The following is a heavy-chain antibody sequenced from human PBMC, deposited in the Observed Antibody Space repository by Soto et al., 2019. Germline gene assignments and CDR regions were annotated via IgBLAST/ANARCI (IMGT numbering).Heavy chain of an antibody. D-gene: IGHD3-10*01. CDR3: ASIWFGDFDY. CDR2: FHSSGAT. J-gene: IGHJ4*01. V-gene: IGHV4-30-4*01. Sequence: QVQLQESGPGLVKPSQTLSLTCTVSGASISSADYYWSWIRQPPGKGLEWIGYFHSSGATYKDPCLXGXAXIXXGTSKNQISLKLDSVTAADTAIYYCASIWFGDFDYWGHGTLVTISS. CDR1: GASISSADYY.